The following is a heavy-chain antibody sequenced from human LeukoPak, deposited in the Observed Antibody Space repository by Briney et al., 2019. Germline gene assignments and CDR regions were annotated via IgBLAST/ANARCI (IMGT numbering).Heavy chain of an antibody. CDR3: GRDTGDGYNSYFDY. J-gene: IGHJ4*02. CDR1: GFTFGNYW. V-gene: IGHV3-74*01. CDR2: ISSDGSRT. Sequence: GGSLRLSCAASGFTFGNYWIHWVRQAPGKGLVWVSRISSDGSRTSYADSVKGRFTISRDNAKNTLYLQMNSLRAEDTAVYYCGRDTGDGYNSYFDYWGQGTLVTVSS. D-gene: IGHD5-24*01.